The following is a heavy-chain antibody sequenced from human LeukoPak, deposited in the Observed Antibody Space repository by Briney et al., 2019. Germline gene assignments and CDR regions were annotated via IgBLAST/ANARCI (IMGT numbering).Heavy chain of an antibody. V-gene: IGHV4-30-4*08. CDR2: IYYSGST. Sequence: SETLSLTCTVSGGSISSGDYYWSWIRQPPGKGLERIGYIYYSGSTYYNSSLKSRVTISVDTSKNQFSLKLSSVTAADTAVYYCARVRYSGYYYYYYYMDVWGKGTTVTVSS. J-gene: IGHJ6*03. CDR1: GGSISSGDYY. D-gene: IGHD5-12*01. CDR3: ARVRYSGYYYYYYYMDV.